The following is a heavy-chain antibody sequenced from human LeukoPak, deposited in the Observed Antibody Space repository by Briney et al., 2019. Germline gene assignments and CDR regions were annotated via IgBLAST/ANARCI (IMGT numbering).Heavy chain of an antibody. Sequence: SVKVSCKASGGTFSSYAISWVRQAPGQGLEWMRGIIPIFGTANYAQKFQGRVTITADESTSTAYMELSSLRSEDTAVYYCARARQYSHPDDYWGQGTLVTVSS. V-gene: IGHV1-69*13. CDR2: IIPIFGTA. CDR1: GGTFSSYA. CDR3: ARARQYSHPDDY. D-gene: IGHD1-26*01. J-gene: IGHJ4*02.